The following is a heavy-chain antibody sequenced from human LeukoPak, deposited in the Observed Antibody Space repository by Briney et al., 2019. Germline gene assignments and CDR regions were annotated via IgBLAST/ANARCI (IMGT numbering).Heavy chain of an antibody. Sequence: GSLRLSCAASGFTFSNAWMSWVRQAPGKGLEWVGRIKSKTDGGTTDYAAPVKGRFTISRDDSKNTLYLQMNSLKTEDTAVYYCTTTYYYDSSGYYWDYWGQGTLVTVSS. J-gene: IGHJ4*02. CDR3: TTTYYYDSSGYYWDY. D-gene: IGHD3-22*01. CDR1: GFTFSNAW. CDR2: IKSKTDGGTT. V-gene: IGHV3-15*01.